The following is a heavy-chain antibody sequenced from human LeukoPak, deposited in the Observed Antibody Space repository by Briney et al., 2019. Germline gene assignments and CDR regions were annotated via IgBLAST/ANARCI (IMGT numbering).Heavy chain of an antibody. V-gene: IGHV3-9*01. D-gene: IGHD1-26*01. CDR1: GFTFDDYA. CDR2: ISWNSGSI. Sequence: GRSLRLSCAASGFTFDDYAMHWVRQAPGKGLEWVSGISWNSGSIGYADSVKGRFTISRDNAKNSLYLQMNSLRAEDTALYYCAKDSGRWELSWYLDYWGQGTLVTVSS. CDR3: AKDSGRWELSWYLDY. J-gene: IGHJ4*02.